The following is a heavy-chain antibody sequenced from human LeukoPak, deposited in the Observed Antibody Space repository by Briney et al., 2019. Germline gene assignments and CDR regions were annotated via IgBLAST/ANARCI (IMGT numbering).Heavy chain of an antibody. CDR2: IYYSGST. CDR3: ARSLYYYGSDSFDI. Sequence: PSETLSLTCTVSGDSISNYYWSWIRQPPGKGLEWIGYIYYSGSTNYNPPLKSRVTISVDTSKNQFSLKLSSVTAADTAVYYCARSLYYYGSDSFDIWGQGTMVTVSS. J-gene: IGHJ3*02. V-gene: IGHV4-59*01. CDR1: GDSISNYY. D-gene: IGHD3-10*01.